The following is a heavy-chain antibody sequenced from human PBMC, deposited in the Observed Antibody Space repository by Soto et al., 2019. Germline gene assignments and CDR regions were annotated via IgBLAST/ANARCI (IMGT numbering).Heavy chain of an antibody. CDR1: GFIFRNYL. CDR2: IKEDGSER. J-gene: IGHJ4*02. Sequence: EVQLVESGGGLVQPGESLRLSCAASGFIFRNYLMSWVRQAPGRGLEWVANIKEDGSERYYVDSVNSRFTISRDNAKNSLYLEMTRPRADDTAIYYCAREKRANGYFDYWGQGTRVTVSS. V-gene: IGHV3-7*01. CDR3: AREKRANGYFDY. D-gene: IGHD6-25*01.